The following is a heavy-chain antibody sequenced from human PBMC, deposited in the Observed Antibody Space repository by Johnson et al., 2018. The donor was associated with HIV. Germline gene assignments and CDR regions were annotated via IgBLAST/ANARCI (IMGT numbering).Heavy chain of an antibody. V-gene: IGHV3-74*02. Sequence: VQRVAPGGGFVQPGVSPSLSSAASGFTFSSHLLHFVRQPPGKGLVCVSRINSDGSIPSYADSVKGRFTISRDNAKNTLYLQMNSLRVEDTAVYYCARAIDQGYSSGWSSDVYDIWGQGTMVTVSA. D-gene: IGHD6-19*01. J-gene: IGHJ3*02. CDR2: INSDGSIP. CDR1: GFTFSSHL. CDR3: ARAIDQGYSSGWSSDVYDI.